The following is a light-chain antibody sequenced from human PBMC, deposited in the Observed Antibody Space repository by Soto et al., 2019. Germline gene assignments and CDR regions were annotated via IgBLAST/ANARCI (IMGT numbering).Light chain of an antibody. V-gene: IGKV1-5*01. CDR3: QQYNSDSPT. CDR2: DAS. J-gene: IGKJ1*01. CDR1: QSISSW. Sequence: DIQMTQSPATLSASVGDRVTITCRASQSISSWLAWYQQKPGKAPKLLIYDASSLESGVPPRFSGSGSGTEFTLTISSLQLDDFATYYCQQYNSDSPTFGQGTKVDIK.